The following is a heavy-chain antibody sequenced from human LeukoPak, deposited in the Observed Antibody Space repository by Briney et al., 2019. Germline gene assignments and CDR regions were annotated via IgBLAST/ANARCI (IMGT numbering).Heavy chain of an antibody. D-gene: IGHD3-10*01. CDR1: GYTFTSYY. CDR3: ARDLITMVLSHKGSWFDP. CDR2: INPSGGST. Sequence: ASVKVSCKASGYTFTSYYMHWVRQAPGQGLEWMGIINPSGGSTSYAQKFQGRVTMTRDTSTSTVYMELSSLRSEDTAVYYCARDLITMVLSHKGSWFDPWGQGTLVTVSS. J-gene: IGHJ5*02. V-gene: IGHV1-46*01.